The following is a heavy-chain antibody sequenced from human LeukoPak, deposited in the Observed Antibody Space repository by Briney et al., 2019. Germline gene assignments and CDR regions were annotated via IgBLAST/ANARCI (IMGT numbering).Heavy chain of an antibody. D-gene: IGHD1-26*01. CDR2: IYYSGST. Sequence: SETLSLTCTVSGGSISSYYWSWIRQPPGKGLEWIGCIYYSGSTNYNPSLKSRVTISVDTSKNQFSLKLSSVTAADTAVYYCARDSAAWEFDYWGQGTLVTVSS. CDR3: ARDSAAWEFDY. CDR1: GGSISSYY. J-gene: IGHJ4*02. V-gene: IGHV4-59*01.